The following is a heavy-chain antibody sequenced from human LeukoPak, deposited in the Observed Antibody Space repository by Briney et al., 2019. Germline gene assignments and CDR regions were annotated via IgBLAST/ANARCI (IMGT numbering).Heavy chain of an antibody. D-gene: IGHD3-9*01. V-gene: IGHV4-34*01. CDR2: INHTGST. CDR3: ARGGYNIDWMKDATDY. CDR1: GGSFSGYY. Sequence: SETLSLTCGVYGGSFSGYYYNWIRQSPGKGLEWIAEINHTGSTNYNPSLKSRVAISLDTSKNQFSLTLNSVTAADTAVYYCARGGYNIDWMKDATDYWGQGTLVTVSS. J-gene: IGHJ4*02.